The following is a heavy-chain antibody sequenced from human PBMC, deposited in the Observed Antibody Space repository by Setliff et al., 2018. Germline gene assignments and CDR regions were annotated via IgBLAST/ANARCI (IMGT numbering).Heavy chain of an antibody. CDR1: GYIFTNYW. Sequence: GASLKISCQASGYIFTNYWIGWVRQMPGKGLDWMGIIYAGNSQIKYGPSFQGQLTISADKSIGTAYLQWSSLKASDTAIYYCGRSPGLAEGGSWFAPWGQGTLVTVSS. CDR2: IYAGNSQI. CDR3: GRSPGLAEGGSWFAP. D-gene: IGHD6-13*01. V-gene: IGHV5-51*01. J-gene: IGHJ5*02.